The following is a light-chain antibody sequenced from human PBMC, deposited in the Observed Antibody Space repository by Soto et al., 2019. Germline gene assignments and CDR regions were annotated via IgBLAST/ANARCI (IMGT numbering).Light chain of an antibody. J-gene: IGLJ1*01. Sequence: QSVLTQHAFVSGSPGQSITISFPGTSRDVGTCYLVSWYQQHTGKVRKLMIYEGTKRPSGVSDCFSGSKSGNTASLTISGIQAEDEGNYYCCSYAGDNIFVFGTGTKVTVL. V-gene: IGLV2-23*01. CDR1: SRDVGTCYL. CDR2: EGT. CDR3: CSYAGDNIFV.